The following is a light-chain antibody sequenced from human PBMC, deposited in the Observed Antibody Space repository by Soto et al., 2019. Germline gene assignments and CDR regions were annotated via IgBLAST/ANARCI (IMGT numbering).Light chain of an antibody. Sequence: EIVLTQSPATLSLSPGERATLSCRASQSVSSYLAWYQQKPGQAPRLLIYDASNRATGIPARFSGSGSGTDFTLTISSLEPEDFAVYYCQQRSNWPPGLTFGGGNKVAIK. V-gene: IGKV3-11*01. CDR1: QSVSSY. CDR3: QQRSNWPPGLT. CDR2: DAS. J-gene: IGKJ4*01.